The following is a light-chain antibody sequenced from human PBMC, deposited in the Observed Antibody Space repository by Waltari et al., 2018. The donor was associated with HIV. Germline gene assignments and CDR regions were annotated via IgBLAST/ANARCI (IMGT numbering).Light chain of an antibody. V-gene: IGLV1-51*01. J-gene: IGLJ2*01. Sequence: QSVLTQPPPVSAAPVQTLTIPPPGSSPNLRNNSVSCSPQLPGTAPKLLIFDNNKRPSGIPDRFSGSKSGTSATLGITGLQTGDEADYYCGTWDSSLSAVVFGGGTKLTVL. CDR2: DNN. CDR3: GTWDSSLSAVV. CDR1: SPNLRNNS.